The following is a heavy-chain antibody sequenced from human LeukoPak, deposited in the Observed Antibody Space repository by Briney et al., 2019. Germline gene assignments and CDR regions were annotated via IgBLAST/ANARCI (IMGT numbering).Heavy chain of an antibody. CDR1: GFTFRSYW. V-gene: IGHV3-7*01. CDR3: ARRGSDSGQEYGDYAFDY. CDR2: IKQDGNDR. D-gene: IGHD4-17*01. Sequence: GGSLRLSCAASGFTFRSYWMTWVRQAPGKGLEWVANIKQDGNDRYYVDSVKGRFTISRDNALNSLFLQMNSLRAEDTAVYSCARRGSDSGQEYGDYAFDYWGQGTLVTVYS. J-gene: IGHJ4*02.